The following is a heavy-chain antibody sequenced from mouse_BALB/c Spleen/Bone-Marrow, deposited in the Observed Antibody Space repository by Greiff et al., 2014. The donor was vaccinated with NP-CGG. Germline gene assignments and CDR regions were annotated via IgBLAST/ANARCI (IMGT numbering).Heavy chain of an antibody. V-gene: IGHV2-6*02. CDR1: GFSLTNYG. CDR2: IWSDGNT. J-gene: IGHJ4*01. D-gene: IGHD2-10*02. CDR3: ARNPYGNYAMDY. Sequence: VKLQESGPGLVAPSQSLSITCTVSGFSLTNYGVHWVRQPPGKGLEWLVVIWSDGNTTYNSALKSRLSISKDNSKSQVFLKMNSLQTDDTAMYYCARNPYGNYAMDYWGQGTSVTVSP.